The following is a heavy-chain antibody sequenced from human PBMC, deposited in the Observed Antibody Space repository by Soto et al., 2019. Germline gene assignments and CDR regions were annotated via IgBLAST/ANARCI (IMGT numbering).Heavy chain of an antibody. CDR3: ARQGAGTDFDY. D-gene: IGHD1-1*01. CDR2: VYYSGTT. CDR1: GVSITSYY. V-gene: IGHV4-59*01. Sequence: ETLSLTCTVSGVSITSYYWSWIRQPPGKGLEWIGYVYYSGTTDYNPSLKSRLSISIDTSKNQFSLKLDSVTAADTALYYCARQGAGTDFDYWGQGTLVTVSS. J-gene: IGHJ4*02.